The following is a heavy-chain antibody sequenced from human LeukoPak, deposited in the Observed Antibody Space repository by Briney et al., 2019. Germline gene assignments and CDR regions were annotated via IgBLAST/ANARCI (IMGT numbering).Heavy chain of an antibody. CDR3: ARLAGSRSPWYLDL. V-gene: IGHV3-21*04. D-gene: IGHD6-19*01. Sequence: GGSLRLSCTAFGFAFSSYSMNWVREAPGKGLEWVSSIAPSGGSIFYADSVKGRFSISRDNAKNSLFLQMYSLGADDTAAYYCARLAGSRSPWYLDLWGRGTLVTLSS. CDR1: GFAFSSYS. J-gene: IGHJ2*01. CDR2: IAPSGGSI.